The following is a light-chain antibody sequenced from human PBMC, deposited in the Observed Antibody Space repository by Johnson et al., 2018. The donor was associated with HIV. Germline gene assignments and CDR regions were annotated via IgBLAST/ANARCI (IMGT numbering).Light chain of an antibody. CDR2: DNN. CDR1: SSNIGNNY. V-gene: IGLV1-51*01. J-gene: IGLJ1*01. CDR3: GTWDSSLGAGLYV. Sequence: QSVLTQPASVSAAPGQKVTISCSGSSSNIGNNYVSWYQQLPGTAPKLLIYDNNKRPSGIPDRFSGSKSGTSATLGITGLQTGDEADYYCGTWDSSLGAGLYVFGTGTKVTVL.